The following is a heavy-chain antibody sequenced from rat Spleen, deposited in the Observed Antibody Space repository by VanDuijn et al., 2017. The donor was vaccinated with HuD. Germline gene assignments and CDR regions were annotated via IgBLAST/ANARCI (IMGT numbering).Heavy chain of an antibody. CDR1: GFTFTNYY. CDR2: ILYDGSRT. J-gene: IGHJ4*01. Sequence: EVQLVESGGGLVQPGRSMKLSCAASGFTFTNYYMAWVRQAPKKGLEWVATILYDGSRTYYRDSVKGRFTISRDNAKSTLYLQMDSLRSEDTATYYCARHNSGYGVMDAWGQGASVTVSS. CDR3: ARHNSGYGVMDA. D-gene: IGHD4-3*01. V-gene: IGHV5-7*01.